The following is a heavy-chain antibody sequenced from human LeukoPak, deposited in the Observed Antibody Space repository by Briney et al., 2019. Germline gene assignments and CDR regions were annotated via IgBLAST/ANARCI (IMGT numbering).Heavy chain of an antibody. D-gene: IGHD1-26*01. CDR1: GGSFSGYY. V-gene: IGHV4-34*01. Sequence: PSETLSLTCAVYGGSFSGYYWSWIRQPPGKGLEWIGEINHSGSTNYNPSLKSRVTISVDTSKNQFSLKLSSVTAADTAVYYCARLPGGPFDYWGQGTLVTVSS. CDR2: INHSGST. J-gene: IGHJ4*02. CDR3: ARLPGGPFDY.